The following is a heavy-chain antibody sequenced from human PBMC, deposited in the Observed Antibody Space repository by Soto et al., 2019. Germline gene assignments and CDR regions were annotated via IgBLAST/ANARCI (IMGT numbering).Heavy chain of an antibody. J-gene: IGHJ6*01. Sequence: QVQLVQSGAEVKKPGASVKVSCKASGYTFTSYGISWVRQAPGQGLEWMGWISAYNGNTNYAQKLQGRVTMTTDTSTSTAYMERRSLRSDDTAVYYCARDLYMTAAGTYYYGMDVWGQGTTVTVSS. V-gene: IGHV1-18*01. D-gene: IGHD6-13*01. CDR1: GYTFTSYG. CDR3: ARDLYMTAAGTYYYGMDV. CDR2: ISAYNGNT.